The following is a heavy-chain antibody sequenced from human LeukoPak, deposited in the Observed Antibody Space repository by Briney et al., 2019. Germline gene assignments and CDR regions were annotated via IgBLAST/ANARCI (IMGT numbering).Heavy chain of an antibody. CDR1: GGTFSSYA. Sequence: ASVKVSCKASGGTFSSYAISWVRQAPGQGLEWMGWINPNSGGTNYAQKFQGRVTMTRDTSISTAYMELSRLRSDDTAVYYCARGYYYYYMDVWGKGTTVTVSS. J-gene: IGHJ6*03. CDR2: INPNSGGT. V-gene: IGHV1-2*02. CDR3: ARGYYYYYMDV.